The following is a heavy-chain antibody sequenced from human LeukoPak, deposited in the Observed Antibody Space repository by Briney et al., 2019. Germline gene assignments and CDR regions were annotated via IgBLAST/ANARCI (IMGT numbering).Heavy chain of an antibody. CDR2: ISSSSSYI. J-gene: IGHJ4*02. Sequence: GGSLRLSCAASGFTFSSYAMSWVRQAPGKGLEWVSSISSSSSYIYYADSVKGRFTISRDNAKNSLYLQMNSLRAEDTAVYYCARDYCSSTSCYRPPAFDYWGQGTLVTVSS. CDR3: ARDYCSSTSCYRPPAFDY. V-gene: IGHV3-21*01. D-gene: IGHD2-2*02. CDR1: GFTFSSYA.